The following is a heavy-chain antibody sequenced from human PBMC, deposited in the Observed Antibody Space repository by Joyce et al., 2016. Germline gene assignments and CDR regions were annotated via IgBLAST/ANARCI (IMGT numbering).Heavy chain of an antibody. Sequence: EVQLVESGGGLVQPGGSLRLSCAASGFTVSSNYMSWVRQAPGKGVEWVSVIYSGGSTYYADSVKGRFTISRHNSKNTLYLQMNSLRAEDTAVYYCARDRCSSTSCYGMDVWGQGTTVTVSS. V-gene: IGHV3-53*04. CDR3: ARDRCSSTSCYGMDV. CDR1: GFTVSSNY. CDR2: IYSGGST. J-gene: IGHJ6*02. D-gene: IGHD2-2*01.